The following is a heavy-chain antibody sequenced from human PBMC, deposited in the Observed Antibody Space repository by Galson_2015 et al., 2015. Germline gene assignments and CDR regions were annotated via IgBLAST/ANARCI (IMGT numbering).Heavy chain of an antibody. D-gene: IGHD5-24*01. CDR2: ISGSGGST. Sequence: SLRLSCAASGFTFSSYAMSWVRQAPGKGLEWVSAISGSGGSTYYADSVKGRFTISRDNSKNTLYLQMNSLRAEDTAVYYCAKTRRDGYTILGWGQGTLVTVSS. J-gene: IGHJ4*02. CDR1: GFTFSSYA. CDR3: AKTRRDGYTILG. V-gene: IGHV3-23*01.